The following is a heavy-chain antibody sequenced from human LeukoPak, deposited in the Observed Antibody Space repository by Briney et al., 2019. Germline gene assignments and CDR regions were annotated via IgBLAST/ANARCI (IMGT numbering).Heavy chain of an antibody. CDR1: GYTFTDYY. J-gene: IGHJ4*02. CDR3: ARERPSSYYFDY. CDR2: INPNSGGT. V-gene: IGHV1-2*02. Sequence: GASVKVSCKASGYTFTDYYIFWVRQAPGQGLEWMGWINPNSGGTNYAQKFQGRVTMTRDTSNSTAYMELSRLRSADTAVYFCARERPSSYYFDYWGQGTLVTVSS.